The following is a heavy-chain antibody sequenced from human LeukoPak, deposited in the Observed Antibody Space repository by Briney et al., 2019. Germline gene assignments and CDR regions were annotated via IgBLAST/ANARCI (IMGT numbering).Heavy chain of an antibody. Sequence: PSETLSLTCAVSGGSISSSNWWSWVRQPPGKGLEWIGEIYHSGSTYYNPSLKSRVTISVDTSKNQFSLKLSSVTAADTAVYYCARDSWRLKDAFDIWGQGTMVTVSS. CDR2: IYHSGST. CDR3: ARDSWRLKDAFDI. CDR1: GGSISSSNW. V-gene: IGHV4-4*02. D-gene: IGHD1-1*01. J-gene: IGHJ3*02.